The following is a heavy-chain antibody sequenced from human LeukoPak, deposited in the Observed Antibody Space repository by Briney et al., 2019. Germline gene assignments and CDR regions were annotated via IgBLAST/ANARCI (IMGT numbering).Heavy chain of an antibody. Sequence: GGSLRLSCAASGFTFSSYGMSWVRQAPGKGLEWVSAISGSGGSTYYADSVKGRFTISRDNSKNTLYLQMNSLRAEDTAVYYCTTGALTTVVTLAHDYWGQGTLVTVSS. J-gene: IGHJ4*02. CDR3: TTGALTTVVTLAHDY. CDR1: GFTFSSYG. D-gene: IGHD4-23*01. V-gene: IGHV3-23*01. CDR2: ISGSGGST.